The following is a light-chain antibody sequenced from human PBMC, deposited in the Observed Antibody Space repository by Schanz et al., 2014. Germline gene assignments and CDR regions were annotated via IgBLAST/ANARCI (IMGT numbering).Light chain of an antibody. V-gene: IGKV3-15*01. CDR2: GAS. CDR1: QTVSNY. CDR3: QQYHTSRT. J-gene: IGKJ1*01. Sequence: EIVLTQSPATLSLSPGERATLSCRASQTVSNYLAWYQQKPGQAPRLLIYGASNRATGIATRFSGSGFGTEFTLTISGLQSEDVAMYYCQQYHTSRTFGQGTKVEIK.